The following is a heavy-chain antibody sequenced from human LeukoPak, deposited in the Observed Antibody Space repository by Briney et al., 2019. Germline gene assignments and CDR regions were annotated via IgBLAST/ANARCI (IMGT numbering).Heavy chain of an antibody. V-gene: IGHV4-31*03. CDR3: ARQGLEWELPRMMFYPTTFDY. Sequence: PSQTLSLTCTVSGGSISSGGYYWSWIRQHPGKGLEWIGYIYYSGSTYYNPSLKSRVTISVDTSKNQFSLKLSSVTAADTAVYYCARQGLEWELPRMMFYPTTFDYWGQGTLVTVSS. CDR2: IYYSGST. CDR1: GGSISSGGYY. J-gene: IGHJ4*02. D-gene: IGHD1-26*01.